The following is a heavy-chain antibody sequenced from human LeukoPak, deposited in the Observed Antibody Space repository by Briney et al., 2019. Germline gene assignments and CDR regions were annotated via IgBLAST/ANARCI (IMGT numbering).Heavy chain of an antibody. V-gene: IGHV3-30*02. CDR3: AKDLREGCYDSSGTFDY. CDR2: IRYDGSNK. CDR1: GFTFSSYG. J-gene: IGHJ4*02. D-gene: IGHD3-22*01. Sequence: PGGSLRLSCAASGFTFSSYGMHWVRQAPGKGLEWVAFIRYDGSNKYYAESVKGRLTISRDNSKNTLYLQMNSLRAEDTAVYYCAKDLREGCYDSSGTFDYWGQGTLVTVSS.